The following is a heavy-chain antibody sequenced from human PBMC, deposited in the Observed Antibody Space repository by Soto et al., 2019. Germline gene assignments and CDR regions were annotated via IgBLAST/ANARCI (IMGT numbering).Heavy chain of an antibody. D-gene: IGHD4-4*01. V-gene: IGHV4-30-2*01. CDR3: ARGYDYTYSNWYFDL. CDR1: GGSISSGGYS. J-gene: IGHJ2*01. CDR2: MYHSGST. Sequence: SETLSLTCAVSGGSISSGGYSWSWIRQPPGKGLEWIGYMYHSGSTYYNPSLKSRVTISIDRSKNQFSLKLSSVTAADTAVYYCARGYDYTYSNWYFDLWGRGTLVTVSS.